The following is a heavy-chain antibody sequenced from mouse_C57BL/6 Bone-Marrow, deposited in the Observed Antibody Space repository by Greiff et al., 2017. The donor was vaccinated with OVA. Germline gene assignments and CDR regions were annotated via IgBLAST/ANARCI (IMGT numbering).Heavy chain of an antibody. J-gene: IGHJ2*01. CDR3: ARSGHYYGSSFDY. V-gene: IGHV1-54*01. CDR2: INPGSGGT. Sequence: VQLQQSGAELVRPGTSVKVSCKASGYAFTNYLIEWVKQRPGQGLEWIGVINPGSGGTNYNEKVKGKATLAADKSSSTAYMQLSSLTSEDSAVYFCARSGHYYGSSFDYWGQGTTLTVSS. CDR1: GYAFTNYL. D-gene: IGHD1-1*01.